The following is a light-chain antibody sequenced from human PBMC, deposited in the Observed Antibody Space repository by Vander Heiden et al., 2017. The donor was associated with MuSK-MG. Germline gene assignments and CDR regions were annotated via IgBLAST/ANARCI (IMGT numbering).Light chain of an antibody. Sequence: IALTQSPATLSLSPGERATLSCRTSQTITRSYLAWYQQKPGQAPRLLIYGTSTRATGIPDRFSGSGSGTDFTLTISSLEPSDFAVYYCQQYGTSTGTFGQGTKVEIK. CDR3: QQYGTSTGT. CDR2: GTS. J-gene: IGKJ1*01. V-gene: IGKV3-20*01. CDR1: QTITRSY.